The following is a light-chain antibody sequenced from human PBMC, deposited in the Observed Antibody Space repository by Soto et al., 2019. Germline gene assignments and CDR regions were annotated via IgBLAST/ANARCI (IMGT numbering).Light chain of an antibody. CDR3: QQSFNTPPT. CDR2: AAS. Sequence: DSHSTPSPSSLCASVGNRVTIPCPASQSIGDNLNWYQQKPGTAPNLLIYAASSLQSGVPSRFSGSGSGTDFTLTISNLQPEDFVSYFCQQSFNTPPTFGGGTTVDIK. J-gene: IGKJ4*01. CDR1: QSIGDN. V-gene: IGKV1-39*01.